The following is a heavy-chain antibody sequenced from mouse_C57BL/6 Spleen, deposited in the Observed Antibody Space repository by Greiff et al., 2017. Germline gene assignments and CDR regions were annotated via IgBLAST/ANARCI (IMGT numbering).Heavy chain of an antibody. V-gene: IGHV1-80*01. CDR3: ARGYGSSHWYFDV. CDR2: IYPGDGDT. Sequence: VQLQQSGAELVKPGASVKISCKASGYAFSSYWMNWVKQRPGTGLEWIGQIYPGDGDTNYNGKFKGKATLTAAKSASTAYMQLSSLTSEYSAVYFCARGYGSSHWYFDVWGTGTTVTVSS. J-gene: IGHJ1*03. D-gene: IGHD1-1*01. CDR1: GYAFSSYW.